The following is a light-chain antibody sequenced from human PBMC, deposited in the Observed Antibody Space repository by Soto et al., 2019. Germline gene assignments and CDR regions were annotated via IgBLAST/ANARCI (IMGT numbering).Light chain of an antibody. CDR2: DII. J-gene: IGLJ1*01. CDR1: SSDVGAYIF. Sequence: QSALTQPASVSGSPGQSITISCTGTSSDVGAYIFVSWYQQHPGKAPKLMIYDIINRPSGVSNRFSGSKSGNTASLTISGLQAEDAADYYCVSFTTSRSYVFGTGTKGTVL. V-gene: IGLV2-14*03. CDR3: VSFTTSRSYV.